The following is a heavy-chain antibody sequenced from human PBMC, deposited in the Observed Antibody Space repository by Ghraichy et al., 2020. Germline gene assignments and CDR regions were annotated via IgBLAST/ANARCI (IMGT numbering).Heavy chain of an antibody. CDR1: GGSISSGGYY. D-gene: IGHD2-2*01. CDR3: ARENPCSSTSCSSRSYYYYGMDV. CDR2: IYYSGST. Sequence: SETLSLTCTVSGGSISSGGYYWSWIRQHPGKGLEWIGYIYYSGSTYYNPSLKSRVTISVDTSKNQFSLKLSSVTAADTAVYYCARENPCSSTSCSSRSYYYYGMDVWGQGTTVTVSS. V-gene: IGHV4-31*03. J-gene: IGHJ6*02.